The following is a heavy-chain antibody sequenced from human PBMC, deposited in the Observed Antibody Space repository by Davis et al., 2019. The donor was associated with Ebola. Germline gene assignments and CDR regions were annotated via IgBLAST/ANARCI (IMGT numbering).Heavy chain of an antibody. CDR1: GGSINSGGHY. CDR2: IYYSNT. D-gene: IGHD4-17*01. J-gene: IGHJ1*01. Sequence: PSETLSLTCTVSGGSINSGGHYWSWIRQHPGKGLEWIGYIYYSNTYYNPSLKSRVTISVDTSKNQFALKLSSVTAADTAVYYCARHPLWTTVITPGDFQHWGQGTLVTVSS. V-gene: IGHV4-39*01. CDR3: ARHPLWTTVITPGDFQH.